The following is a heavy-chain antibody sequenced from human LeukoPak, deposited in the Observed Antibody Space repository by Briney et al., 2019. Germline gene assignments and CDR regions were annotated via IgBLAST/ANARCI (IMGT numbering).Heavy chain of an antibody. Sequence: ASVKVSCKASGYTFTGYYMHWVRQAPGQGLEWMGRINPNSGGTNYAQKFQGRVTMTRDTSISTAYMELTSLRSDDTAVYYCARVAATMTAVPGYDAFNIWGQGTMVTVSS. CDR1: GYTFTGYY. D-gene: IGHD3-22*01. CDR2: INPNSGGT. CDR3: ARVAATMTAVPGYDAFNI. V-gene: IGHV1-2*06. J-gene: IGHJ3*02.